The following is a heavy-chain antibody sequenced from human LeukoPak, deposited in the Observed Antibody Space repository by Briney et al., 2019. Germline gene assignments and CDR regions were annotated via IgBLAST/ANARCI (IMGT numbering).Heavy chain of an antibody. J-gene: IGHJ4*02. V-gene: IGHV3-11*04. CDR2: ISSSSSTI. CDR3: ARLKYCSGGSCYWEPFDY. CDR1: GFTFSDYY. Sequence: TGGSLRLSCAASGFTFSDYYMSWIRQAPGKGLEWVSYISSSSSTIYYADSVKGRFTISRDNAKNSLYLQMNSLRAEDTAVYYCARLKYCSGGSCYWEPFDYWGQGTLVTVSS. D-gene: IGHD2-15*01.